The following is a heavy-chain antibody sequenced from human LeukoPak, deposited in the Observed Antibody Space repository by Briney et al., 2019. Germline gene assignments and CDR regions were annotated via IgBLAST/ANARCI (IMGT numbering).Heavy chain of an antibody. D-gene: IGHD3-10*01. Sequence: GVPLTLLCTASGFLFSDYYILWIRQATGKGLVGVSYISSSRNYTNYADCVKGRFTISRDNAKNSVYLKMNSLRAEDASVYYCERFTSRVCFGELYLDYWGQGTLVTVSS. CDR3: ERFTSRVCFGELYLDY. CDR2: ISSSRNYT. J-gene: IGHJ4*02. CDR1: GFLFSDYY. V-gene: IGHV3-11*06.